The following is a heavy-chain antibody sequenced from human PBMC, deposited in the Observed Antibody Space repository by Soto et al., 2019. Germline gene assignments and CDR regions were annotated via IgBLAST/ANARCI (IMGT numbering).Heavy chain of an antibody. Sequence: EVQLVESGGGLVQPGGSLRLSCAASGITFSWYWMHWVRQAPGKGLVWVSRINSDGSSTSYADSVKGRFTISRDNAKNTLYLQMNSLRAEDTAVYYCARREGDCSGGNCYLNCWGQGTLVTVSS. CDR1: GITFSWYW. CDR2: INSDGSST. CDR3: ARREGDCSGGNCYLNC. J-gene: IGHJ4*02. D-gene: IGHD2-15*01. V-gene: IGHV3-74*01.